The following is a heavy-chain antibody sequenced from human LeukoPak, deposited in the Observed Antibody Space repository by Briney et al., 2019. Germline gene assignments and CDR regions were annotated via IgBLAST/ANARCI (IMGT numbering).Heavy chain of an antibody. CDR2: IYPGDSDT. CDR3: ARLGYSGYDYRNNWFDP. V-gene: IGHV5-51*01. J-gene: IGHJ5*02. Sequence: GESLKISCKGSGYSFTSYWIGWVRQMPGKGLEWMGIIYPGDSDTRYSPSFQGQVTISADKSISTAYLQWGSLKASDTAMYYCARLGYSGYDYRNNWFDPWGQGTLVTVSS. CDR1: GYSFTSYW. D-gene: IGHD5-12*01.